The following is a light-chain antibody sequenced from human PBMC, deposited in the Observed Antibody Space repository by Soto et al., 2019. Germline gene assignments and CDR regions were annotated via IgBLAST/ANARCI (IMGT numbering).Light chain of an antibody. CDR2: GAS. CDR3: QQYNNWPL. J-gene: IGKJ3*01. CDR1: QSVSSN. Sequence: EIVMTQSPATLSVSPLERSTLSCRASQSVSSNLAWYQQKPGQAPRLLIYGASTRATGIPARFSGSGSGTDFTLTISSLQSEDFAVYYCQQYNNWPLFGPGTKVDIK. V-gene: IGKV3-15*01.